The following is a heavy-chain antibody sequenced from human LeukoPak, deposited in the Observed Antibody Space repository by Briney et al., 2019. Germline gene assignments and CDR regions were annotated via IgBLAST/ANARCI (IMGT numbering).Heavy chain of an antibody. D-gene: IGHD3/OR15-3a*01. Sequence: GGSLRLSCAASGFSVNNNYMNWVRQATGKGLEWVSLMDNFGLKHYAASVEGRVTISRDSSTDTVYLQLNSLRAEDTAVYYCAGGRYYGLGSRPGYIEHWGQGTLVTVSS. CDR2: MDNFGLK. V-gene: IGHV3-53*01. CDR1: GFSVNNNY. J-gene: IGHJ4*02. CDR3: AGGRYYGLGSRPGYIEH.